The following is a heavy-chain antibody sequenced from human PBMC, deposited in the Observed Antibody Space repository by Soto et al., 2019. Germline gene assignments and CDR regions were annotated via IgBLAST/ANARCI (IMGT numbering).Heavy chain of an antibody. V-gene: IGHV1-18*01. CDR3: ARDLGGNSIQYFQH. J-gene: IGHJ1*01. D-gene: IGHD2-21*02. Sequence: ASVKVSCKASGYTFTSYGISWVRQAPGQGLEWMGWISAYNGNTNYADSVKGRFTISRDNSKNTLYLQMNSLRAEDTAVYYCARDLGGNSIQYFQHWGQGTLVTVSS. CDR1: GYTFTSYG. CDR2: ISAYNGNT.